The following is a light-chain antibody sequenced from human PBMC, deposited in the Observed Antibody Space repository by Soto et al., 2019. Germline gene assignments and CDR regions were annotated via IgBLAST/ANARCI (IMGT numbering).Light chain of an antibody. CDR1: QSVSSN. Sequence: EIVMTQSPATLSVSPGERATLSCRASQSVSSNLAWYQQKPGQAPSLLIYGASTRATGIPARFSGSGSGTKFTLTISSLQSEDFAVYYCQQYNNWPGTFGQGTKV. CDR3: QQYNNWPGT. V-gene: IGKV3D-15*01. CDR2: GAS. J-gene: IGKJ1*01.